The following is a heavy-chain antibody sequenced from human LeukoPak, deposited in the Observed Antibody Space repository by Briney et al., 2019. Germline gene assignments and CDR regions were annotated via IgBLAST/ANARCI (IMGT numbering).Heavy chain of an antibody. CDR1: GFTFSSYG. D-gene: IGHD3-3*01. CDR3: AKIKNFGVVPWGYFAGDAFDI. V-gene: IGHV3-30*18. J-gene: IGHJ3*02. Sequence: GGSLRLSCAASGFTFSSYGMHWVRQAPGKGLEWVAVISYDGSNKYYADSVKGRFTISRDNSKNTLYLQMNSLRAEDTAVYYCAKIKNFGVVPWGYFAGDAFDIWGQGTMVTVSS. CDR2: ISYDGSNK.